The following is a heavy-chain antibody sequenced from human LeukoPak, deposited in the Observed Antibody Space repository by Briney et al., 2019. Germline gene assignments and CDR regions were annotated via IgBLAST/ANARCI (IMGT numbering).Heavy chain of an antibody. CDR1: GYTFTSYG. CDR2: ISAYNGNT. V-gene: IGHV1-18*01. CDR3: ARGTTEECTTGVCFALNFDS. J-gene: IGHJ4*02. D-gene: IGHD2-8*01. Sequence: ASVKVSCKASGYTFTSYGISWVRQAPGQGLEWMGWISAYNGNTNYAQKLQGRVTMTTDTSTSTAYMELRSLRSDDTAVYYCARGTTEECTTGVCFALNFDSWGQGTLVTVSS.